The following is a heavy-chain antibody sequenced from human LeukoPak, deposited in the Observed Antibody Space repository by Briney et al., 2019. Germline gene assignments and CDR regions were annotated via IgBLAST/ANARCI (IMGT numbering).Heavy chain of an antibody. CDR1: GGSISSGGYY. Sequence: SQTLSLTCTVSGGSISSGGYYWSWIRQPPGKGLEWIGYIYHSGSTYYNPSLKSRVTISVDRSKNQFSLKLSSVTAADTAVYYCARGYYDFWSGGDGIDYWGQGTLVTVSS. CDR3: ARGYYDFWSGGDGIDY. CDR2: IYHSGST. V-gene: IGHV4-30-2*01. D-gene: IGHD3-3*01. J-gene: IGHJ4*02.